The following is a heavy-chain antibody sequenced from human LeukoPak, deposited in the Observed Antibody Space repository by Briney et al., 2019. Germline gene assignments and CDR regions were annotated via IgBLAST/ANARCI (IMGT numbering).Heavy chain of an antibody. CDR1: GGTFSSYA. CDR3: VPTAGYSSGWYNFDY. J-gene: IGHJ4*02. Sequence: SVKVSCKASGGTFSSYAISWVRQAPGQGLVWMGGIIPIFGTANYAQKFQGRVTITTDESTSTAYMELSSLRSEDTAVYYCVPTAGYSSGWYNFDYWGQGTLVTVSS. D-gene: IGHD6-19*01. V-gene: IGHV1-69*05. CDR2: IIPIFGTA.